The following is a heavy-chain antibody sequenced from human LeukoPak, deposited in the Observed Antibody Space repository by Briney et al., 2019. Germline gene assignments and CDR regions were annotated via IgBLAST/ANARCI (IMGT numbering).Heavy chain of an antibody. CDR3: ARDCCGQWYYFDS. CDR2: ISYDGNSK. J-gene: IGHJ4*02. CDR1: GFTFTTYT. D-gene: IGHD6-19*01. Sequence: GGSLRLSCAASGFTFTTYTMHWVRQAPGKGLEWVAVISYDGNSKSCADSVKGRFTVSRDNSKSTLYLQMNSLTTEDTAVYYCARDCCGQWYYFDSWGQGTLVTVSS. V-gene: IGHV3-30-3*01.